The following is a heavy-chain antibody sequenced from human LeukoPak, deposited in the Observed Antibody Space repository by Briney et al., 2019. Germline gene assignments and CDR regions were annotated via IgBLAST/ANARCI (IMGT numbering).Heavy chain of an antibody. CDR1: GFTFSDYD. Sequence: PGGSLRLSCSASGFTFSDYDMNWIRQAPGKGVEWISAISGRSSHTYYGDSVKGRFSISRDNAKNLLYLQMNGLGAEDTAVYYCGRAFPPLRTSSAGDLWGQGTLVTVSS. CDR2: ISGRSSHT. V-gene: IGHV3-21*06. J-gene: IGHJ4*02. D-gene: IGHD3-16*01. CDR3: GRAFPPLRTSSAGDL.